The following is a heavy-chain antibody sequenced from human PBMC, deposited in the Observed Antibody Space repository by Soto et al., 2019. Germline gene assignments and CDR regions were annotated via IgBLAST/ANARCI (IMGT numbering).Heavy chain of an antibody. Sequence: GGSLRLSCAASGFTFSSYGMHWVRQAPGKGLEWVAVISYEGSNKYYADSVKGRFTISRDNSKNTLYLQMNSLRAEDTAVYYCAKDRPVYNIVGAPDIWGQGTMVTVSS. CDR2: ISYEGSNK. V-gene: IGHV3-30*18. CDR3: AKDRPVYNIVGAPDI. J-gene: IGHJ3*02. D-gene: IGHD1-26*01. CDR1: GFTFSSYG.